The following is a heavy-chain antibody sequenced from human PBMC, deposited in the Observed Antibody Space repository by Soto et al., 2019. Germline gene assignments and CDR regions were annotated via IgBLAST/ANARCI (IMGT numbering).Heavy chain of an antibody. J-gene: IGHJ4*02. CDR1: GFTFSRHA. CDR3: AREVGGSSPPG. D-gene: IGHD6-6*01. Sequence: QVQLVESGGGVVQPGRSLRLSCAASGFTFSRHAMHWVRQAPVKGLEWVAVISYDGSEKYYADSVKGRFTISRDSSKNTLYLQMDSLGPEDTDVYYCAREVGGSSPPGWGQGTMVTVFS. CDR2: ISYDGSEK. V-gene: IGHV3-30-3*01.